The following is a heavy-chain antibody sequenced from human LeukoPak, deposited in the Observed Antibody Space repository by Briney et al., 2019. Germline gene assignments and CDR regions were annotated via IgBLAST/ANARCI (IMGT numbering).Heavy chain of an antibody. J-gene: IGHJ4*02. CDR1: GFTFSNAW. Sequence: GGSLRLSCAASGFTFSNAWMSWVRQAPGKGLEWVGRIKSKTDGWTTDYAAPVKGRFTISRDDSKNTLYLQMNSLKTEDTAVYYCTTDLLTTSNNWGQGTLVTVSS. D-gene: IGHD4-17*01. V-gene: IGHV3-15*01. CDR2: IKSKTDGWTT. CDR3: TTDLLTTSNN.